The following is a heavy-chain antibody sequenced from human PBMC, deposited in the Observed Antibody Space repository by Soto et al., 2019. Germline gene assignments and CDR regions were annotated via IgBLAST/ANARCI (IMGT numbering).Heavy chain of an antibody. CDR2: IIPIFGTA. Sequence: SVKVSCKASGGTFSSYAISWVRQAPGQGLEWMGGIIPIFGTANYAQKFQGRVTITADESTSTAYMELSSLRSEDTAVYYCARDDPYYDFWSGRFYGMDVWGQGTTVTVSS. J-gene: IGHJ6*02. D-gene: IGHD3-3*01. CDR3: ARDDPYYDFWSGRFYGMDV. V-gene: IGHV1-69*13. CDR1: GGTFSSYA.